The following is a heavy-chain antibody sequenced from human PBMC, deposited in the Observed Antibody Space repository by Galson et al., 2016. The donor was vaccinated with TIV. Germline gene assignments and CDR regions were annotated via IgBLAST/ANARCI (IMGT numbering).Heavy chain of an antibody. CDR2: INPAVGLI. J-gene: IGHJ4*02. V-gene: IGHV1-69*04. CDR3: SSASHLVPTVHHY. D-gene: IGHD3-3*02. Sequence: SVKVSCKASGGTFSSYDISWLQQIPGQGFEWMGRINPAVGLIKYAERFQGRFTITAAYMELSSLRSEDTAVYYCSSASHLVPTVHHYWGQGTLVTVSS. CDR1: GGTFSSYD.